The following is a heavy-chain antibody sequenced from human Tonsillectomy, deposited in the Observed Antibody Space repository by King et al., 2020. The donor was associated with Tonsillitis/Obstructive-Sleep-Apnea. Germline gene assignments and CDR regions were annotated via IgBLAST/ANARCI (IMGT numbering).Heavy chain of an antibody. Sequence: VQLVESGGGLVQPGGSLRLSCAASGFIFSSYAMNWVRQAPGKGLEWVSATSGSGYSTYYADSVEGRFTISRDNSKTTLYLQMNSLRAEDTAVYYCSKDGGDFWSGYSPYFDYWGQGTRVTVSS. J-gene: IGHJ4*02. CDR1: GFIFSSYA. D-gene: IGHD3-3*01. CDR3: SKDGGDFWSGYSPYFDY. CDR2: TSGSGYST. V-gene: IGHV3-23*04.